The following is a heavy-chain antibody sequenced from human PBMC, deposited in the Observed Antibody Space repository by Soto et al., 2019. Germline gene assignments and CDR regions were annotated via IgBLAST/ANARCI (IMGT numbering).Heavy chain of an antibody. V-gene: IGHV3-23*01. D-gene: IGHD2-15*01. J-gene: IGHJ3*02. CDR1: EFTVSGLP. Sequence: EVQVLESGGGLLQPGGSLRLSVEGSEFTVSGLPWPWIAQAPGKGREWVSTITADGGTYYADSVKGRFAMSRDTSENTLYLQMNSLGAEDTAAYYCAPHVSCSGGSCQYDAFAIRGQGTMVTVSS. CDR2: ITADGGT. CDR3: APHVSCSGGSCQYDAFAI.